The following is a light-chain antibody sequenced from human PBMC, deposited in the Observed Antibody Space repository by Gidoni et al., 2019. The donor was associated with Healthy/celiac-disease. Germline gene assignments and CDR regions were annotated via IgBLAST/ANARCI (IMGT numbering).Light chain of an antibody. V-gene: IGKV1-39*01. Sequence: DIQMTQSPSSLSASVGDRVTITCRASQSISSYLNWYQQKPGKAPKLLIYAASSLQSGVPSRFSGSGSGTEFTLTISSLQPEDFATYYCQQGYSTRTFGQGTKVEIK. CDR1: QSISSY. J-gene: IGKJ1*01. CDR3: QQGYSTRT. CDR2: AAS.